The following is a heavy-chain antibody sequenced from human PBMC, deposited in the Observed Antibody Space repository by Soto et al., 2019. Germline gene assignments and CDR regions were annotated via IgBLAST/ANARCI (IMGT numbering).Heavy chain of an antibody. J-gene: IGHJ6*02. Sequence: QVQLVESGGGVVQPGRSLRLSCAASGFTFSSYAMHWVRQAPGKGLEWVAVISYDGSNKYYADSVKGRFTISRDNSKNTLYLQMNSLRAEDTAVYYCAREVAARTYYYYGMDVWGQGTTVTVSS. CDR2: ISYDGSNK. V-gene: IGHV3-30-3*01. D-gene: IGHD2-15*01. CDR1: GFTFSSYA. CDR3: AREVAARTYYYYGMDV.